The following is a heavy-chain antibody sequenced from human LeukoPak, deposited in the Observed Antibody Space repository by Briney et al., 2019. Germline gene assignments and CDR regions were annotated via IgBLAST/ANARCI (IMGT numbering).Heavy chain of an antibody. CDR1: GFAFSSYG. V-gene: IGHV3-30*18. CDR2: ISYDGSNK. D-gene: IGHD2-21*02. Sequence: GGSLRLSCAASGFAFSSYGMNRFRQAPGKGLEWVAVISYDGSNKYSADSVKGRFTISRDNSKNTLYLQMNSLRTEDTAIYYCAKEVRSDRSDFWGQGTLVTVSS. J-gene: IGHJ4*02. CDR3: AKEVRSDRSDF.